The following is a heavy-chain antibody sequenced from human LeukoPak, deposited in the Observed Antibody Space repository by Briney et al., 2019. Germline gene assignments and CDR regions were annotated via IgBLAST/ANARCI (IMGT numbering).Heavy chain of an antibody. CDR3: ARAGVQWQRPRDYYYYYMDV. V-gene: IGHV4-4*07. J-gene: IGHJ6*03. CDR2: IDSSGST. D-gene: IGHD6-19*01. Sequence: PSETLSLTCTVSGDSISSYFWTWIRQPAGKGLEGIGRIDSSGSTNYNPSLKSRVTISVDKSRNQFSLKLSSVTAADTAVYYCARAGVQWQRPRDYYYYYMDVWGKGSTVTVSS. CDR1: GDSISSYF.